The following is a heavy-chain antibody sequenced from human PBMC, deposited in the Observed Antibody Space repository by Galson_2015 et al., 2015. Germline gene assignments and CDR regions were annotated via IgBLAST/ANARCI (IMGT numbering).Heavy chain of an antibody. CDR1: GYSFTNYA. J-gene: IGHJ6*02. V-gene: IGHV1-3*01. CDR2: INADNGNT. Sequence: SVKVSCKASGYSFTNYAVQWVRQAPGQRLEWMGWINADNGNTKYSQKFQGRVTITRDTSASTAYMELSSLRSEDTAAYYCARGWISASPGMDFSGQGTMVTVSS. D-gene: IGHD2-2*03. CDR3: ARGWISASPGMDF.